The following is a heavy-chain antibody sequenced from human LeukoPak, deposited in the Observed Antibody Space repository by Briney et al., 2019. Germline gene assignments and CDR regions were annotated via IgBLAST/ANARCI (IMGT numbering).Heavy chain of an antibody. CDR1: GFTFSSYA. J-gene: IGHJ5*02. CDR2: ISYDGSNR. Sequence: PGGSLRLSCAASGFTFSSYAMHWVRQAPGKGLEWVAVISYDGSNRYYADSVKGRFTISRDNSKNTLYLQMNSLRAEDTAVYYCAKDYYYYGSGSYFDWFDPWGQGTLVTVSS. D-gene: IGHD3-10*01. V-gene: IGHV3-30*04. CDR3: AKDYYYYGSGSYFDWFDP.